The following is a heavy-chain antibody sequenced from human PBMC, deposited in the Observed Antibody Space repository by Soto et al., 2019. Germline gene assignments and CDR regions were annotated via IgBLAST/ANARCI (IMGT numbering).Heavy chain of an antibody. CDR3: ARVDRGYYYYYMDV. V-gene: IGHV4-4*02. J-gene: IGHJ6*03. CDR1: SGSISSSNW. D-gene: IGHD3-10*01. CDR2: IYHSGST. Sequence: SETLSLTCAVSSGSISSSNWWSWVRQPPGKGLEWIGEIYHSGSTNYNPSLKSRVTISVDKSKNQFSLKLSSVTAADTAVYYCARVDRGYYYYYMDVWGKGTTVTVSS.